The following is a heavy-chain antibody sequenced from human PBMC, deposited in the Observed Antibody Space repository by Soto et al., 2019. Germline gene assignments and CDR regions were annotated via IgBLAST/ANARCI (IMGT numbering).Heavy chain of an antibody. D-gene: IGHD1-26*01. Sequence: ASVKVSCKTAGYTFTGHYIHWVRQAPQQGPEWMGEIGPESGATRYAEKFRGRVTMTMDTSITTVYMELKNLSPDDTAVYYCGRGRSGQIVVFYWGQGTPVTVSS. CDR1: GYTFTGHY. CDR2: IGPESGAT. V-gene: IGHV1-2*02. CDR3: GRGRSGQIVVFY. J-gene: IGHJ4*02.